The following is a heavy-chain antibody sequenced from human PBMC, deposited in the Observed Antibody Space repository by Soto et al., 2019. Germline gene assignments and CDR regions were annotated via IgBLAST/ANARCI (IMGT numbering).Heavy chain of an antibody. D-gene: IGHD1-26*01. CDR3: ARDGGRHSGGIDY. J-gene: IGHJ4*02. V-gene: IGHV1-69*05. CDR2: IIPIFGTA. Sequence: ASVKVSCKASGGTFSSYSINWVRQAPGQGLEWMGEIIPIFGTANYAQKFQGRVTITTDESTSTAYMELSSLRSEDTAVYYCARDGGRHSGGIDYWGQGTLVTVSS. CDR1: GGTFSSYS.